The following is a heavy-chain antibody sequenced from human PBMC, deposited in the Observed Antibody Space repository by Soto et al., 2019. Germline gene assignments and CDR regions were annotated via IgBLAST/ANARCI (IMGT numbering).Heavy chain of an antibody. CDR3: TTLTMIVVHLDY. CDR1: GFTFSSYA. D-gene: IGHD3-22*01. V-gene: IGHV3-23*01. Sequence: GGSLRLSCAASGFTFSSYAMRWVRQAPGKGLEWVSAISGSGGSTYYADSVKGRFTISRDNSKNTLYLQMNSLRSEDTAVYYCTTLTMIVVHLDYWGPGTLVTGSS. CDR2: ISGSGGST. J-gene: IGHJ4*02.